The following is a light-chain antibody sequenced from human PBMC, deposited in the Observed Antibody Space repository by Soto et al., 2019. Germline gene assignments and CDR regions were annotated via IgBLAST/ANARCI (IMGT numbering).Light chain of an antibody. CDR3: T. J-gene: IGKJ1*01. Sequence: AIRMTQSPSSLSASTGDRVTITCRAGQGISSYLAWYQQKPGKAPKLLIYAASTLQSGVPSRFSGSGSGTDFNLTISCRQSEDFATYQGTFGQGTKVEIK. CDR1: QGISSY. V-gene: IGKV1-8*01. CDR2: AAS.